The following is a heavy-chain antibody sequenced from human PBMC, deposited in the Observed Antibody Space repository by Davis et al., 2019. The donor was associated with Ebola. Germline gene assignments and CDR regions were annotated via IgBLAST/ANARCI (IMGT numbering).Heavy chain of an antibody. CDR1: GFTFSSYW. V-gene: IGHV3-30*02. CDR2: IRYDGSNK. CDR3: ARLYYYYMDV. J-gene: IGHJ6*03. Sequence: GESLKISCAASGFTFSSYWMSWVRQAPGKGLEWVAFIRYDGSNKYYADSVKGRFTISRDNSKNTLYLQMNSLRAEDTAVYYCARLYYYYMDVWGKGTTVTVSS.